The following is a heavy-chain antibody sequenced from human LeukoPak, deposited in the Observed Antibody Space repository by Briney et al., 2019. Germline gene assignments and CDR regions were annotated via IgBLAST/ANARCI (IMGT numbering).Heavy chain of an antibody. CDR1: GGSISNYY. Sequence: SETLSLTCTVSGGSISNYYWSWIRQPPGRRLEWIGYIYYSGSTNYNPSLKSRVTISVDTSKNQFSLTLSSVTAADTAVYYCTRASTTHNGYWGQGTLVTVSS. J-gene: IGHJ4*02. CDR3: TRASTTHNGY. CDR2: IYYSGST. D-gene: IGHD2-8*01. V-gene: IGHV4-59*01.